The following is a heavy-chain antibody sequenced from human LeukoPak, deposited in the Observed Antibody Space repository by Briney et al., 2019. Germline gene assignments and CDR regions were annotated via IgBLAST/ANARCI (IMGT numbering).Heavy chain of an antibody. D-gene: IGHD3-22*01. CDR2: ISAYNGNT. V-gene: IGHV1-18*01. CDR3: ARGSPPRRNYDSRGYYSYYFDY. Sequence: AASVKVSCKASGYTFTSYGISWVRQAPGQGLEWMGWISAYNGNTHYAQKLQGRVTMTTDTSTSTAYMELRSLRSDDTAVYYCARGSPPRRNYDSRGYYSYYFDYWGQGTLVTVSS. J-gene: IGHJ4*02. CDR1: GYTFTSYG.